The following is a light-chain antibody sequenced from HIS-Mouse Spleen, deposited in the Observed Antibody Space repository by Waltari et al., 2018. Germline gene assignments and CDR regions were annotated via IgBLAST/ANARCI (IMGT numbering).Light chain of an antibody. J-gene: IGLJ2*01. CDR1: SSDVGGYNY. V-gene: IGLV2-11*01. CDR3: CASAGSYTFV. CDR2: EVS. Sequence: QSALTQPRSVSGSPGQSVTISCTGTSSDVGGYNYVSWYQQHPGKAPKLMIYEVSKRPSGVTDRFSRCKSGNTASLTISGLQAEDEADYYCCASAGSYTFVFGGGTKLTVL.